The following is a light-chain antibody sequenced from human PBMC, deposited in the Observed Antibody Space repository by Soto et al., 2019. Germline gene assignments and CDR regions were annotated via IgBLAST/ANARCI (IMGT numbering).Light chain of an antibody. Sequence: QSVLTQPASVSGSPGQSITISCTGTSSDVGGYKYVSWYQHHPGKAPKLMIYEVSNRPSGVSNRFSGSKSGSTASLTISGLQAEDEAYYYCSSYTTSNTLNYVFGSGTKLTVL. V-gene: IGLV2-14*01. CDR3: SSYTTSNTLNYV. J-gene: IGLJ1*01. CDR1: SSDVGGYKY. CDR2: EVS.